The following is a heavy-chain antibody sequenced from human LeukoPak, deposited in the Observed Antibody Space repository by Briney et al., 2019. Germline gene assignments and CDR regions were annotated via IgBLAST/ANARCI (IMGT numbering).Heavy chain of an antibody. Sequence: PGGCLRLSCVASGFTLSHYWMSWVRQAPGKGLEWVANIKQGGDEKYYVDSVKGRFTISRDDANNSLYLQMNSLRVEDTATYYCARDESGPQYWGQGTQVTV. CDR2: IKQGGDEK. D-gene: IGHD2-8*02. CDR1: GFTLSHYW. V-gene: IGHV3-7*04. CDR3: ARDESGPQY. J-gene: IGHJ4*02.